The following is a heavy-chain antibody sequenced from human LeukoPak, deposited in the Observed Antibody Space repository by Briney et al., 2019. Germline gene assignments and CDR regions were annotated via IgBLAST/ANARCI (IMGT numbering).Heavy chain of an antibody. V-gene: IGHV3-13*04. CDR3: ARGGSGNFDY. J-gene: IGHJ4*02. CDR1: GFTFSSYD. D-gene: IGHD3-10*01. Sequence: GGSPRLSCAASGFTFSSYDMHRVRQATGKGLEWVSAIGTAGDTYYPGSVKGRFTISRENAKNSLYLQMNSLRAGDTAVYYCARGGSGNFDYWGQGTLVTVSS. CDR2: IGTAGDT.